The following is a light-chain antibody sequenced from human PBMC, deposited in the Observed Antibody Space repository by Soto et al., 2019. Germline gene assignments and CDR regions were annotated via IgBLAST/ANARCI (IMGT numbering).Light chain of an antibody. V-gene: IGLV2-14*01. Sequence: QSVLTQPASVSGSPGQSITISCTGTGSDIGGFYYVSWYQHHPGKDPKLMIYQVSNRPSGVSNRFSGSKSGNTASLTISGLQAEDEADYFCSSYSSSSTFYVFGAGTRSPS. CDR2: QVS. J-gene: IGLJ1*01. CDR3: SSYSSSSTFYV. CDR1: GSDIGGFYY.